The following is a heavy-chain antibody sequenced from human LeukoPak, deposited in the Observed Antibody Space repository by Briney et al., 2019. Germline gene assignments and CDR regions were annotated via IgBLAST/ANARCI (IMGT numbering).Heavy chain of an antibody. Sequence: GGSLRLSCAASGFTFTTYAMTWVCQAPGKGLEWVANIKQDGSEKYYVDSVKGRFTISRDNAKKSLYMQMNSLRAEDTAVYYCLKVFSGGLQLVPDNSFDPWGQGTLVTVSS. D-gene: IGHD6-6*01. CDR2: IKQDGSEK. CDR3: LKVFSGGLQLVPDNSFDP. J-gene: IGHJ5*02. CDR1: GFTFTTYA. V-gene: IGHV3-7*05.